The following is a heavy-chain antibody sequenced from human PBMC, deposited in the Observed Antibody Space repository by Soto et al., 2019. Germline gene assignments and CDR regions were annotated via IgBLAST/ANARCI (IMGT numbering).Heavy chain of an antibody. CDR2: ISANSGRA. V-gene: IGHV1-18*01. J-gene: IGHJ4*02. D-gene: IGHD3-3*01. CDR1: GYTFSKYD. Sequence: QVQLVQSGTEVKTPGASVKVSCKTSGYTFSKYDISWVRQAPGQGLEWMGLISANSGRANYAQKFQGRVTMTTDTPTSTAYMDMGSLRSDDTAVYYCVRQYFDVCTDFPDFDYWGQGTLVTVSS. CDR3: VRQYFDVCTDFPDFDY.